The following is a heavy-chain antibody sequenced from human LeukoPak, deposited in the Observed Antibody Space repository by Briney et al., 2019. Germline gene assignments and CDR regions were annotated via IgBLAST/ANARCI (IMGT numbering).Heavy chain of an antibody. CDR1: GFTFSSYA. D-gene: IGHD6-6*01. J-gene: IGHJ4*02. V-gene: IGHV3-23*01. Sequence: GGSLRLSCAASGFTFSSYAMSWVRQAPGKGLEWVSGISGSGVGTYYADSVKGRFTISRDSSKNTLYLQMNSLRAEDTALYYCARGRVGYSSSLTYFDYWGQGTPVTVSP. CDR2: ISGSGVGT. CDR3: ARGRVGYSSSLTYFDY.